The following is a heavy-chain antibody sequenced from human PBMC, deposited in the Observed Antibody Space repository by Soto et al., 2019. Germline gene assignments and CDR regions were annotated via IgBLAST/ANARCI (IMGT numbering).Heavy chain of an antibody. CDR1: GGTFSSYT. CDR2: IIPILGIA. D-gene: IGHD6-13*01. V-gene: IGHV1-69*04. J-gene: IGHJ6*03. CDR3: ARDHKEQQLAYYYYYYMDV. Sequence: ASVKVSCKASGGTFSSYTISWVRQAPGQGLEWMGRIIPILGIANYAQKFQGRVTITADKSTSTAYMELSSLRSEDTAVYYCARDHKEQQLAYYYYYYMDVWGKGTTVTVSS.